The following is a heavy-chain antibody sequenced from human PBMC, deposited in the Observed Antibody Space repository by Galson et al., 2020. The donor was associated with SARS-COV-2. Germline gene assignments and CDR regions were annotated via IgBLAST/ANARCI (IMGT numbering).Heavy chain of an antibody. CDR2: ISYDGSNK. CDR1: GFTFTSYG. Sequence: GESLKISCAASGFTFTSYGMHWVRQAPGKGLEWVAVISYDGSNKYYADSVKGRFTISRDNSKNTLYLQMNSLRAEDTAVYYCAKDITYYEILTGYFSINYYYYYGMDVWGQGTTVTISS. J-gene: IGHJ6*02. V-gene: IGHV3-30*18. CDR3: AKDITYYEILTGYFSINYYYYYGMDV. D-gene: IGHD3-9*01.